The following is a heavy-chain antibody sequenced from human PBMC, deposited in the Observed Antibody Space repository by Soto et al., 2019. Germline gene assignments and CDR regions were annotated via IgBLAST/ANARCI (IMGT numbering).Heavy chain of an antibody. V-gene: IGHV4-31*03. CDR2: IYYSGST. D-gene: IGHD3-16*01. J-gene: IGHJ4*02. CDR1: GGPISSGGYY. Sequence: QVQLQESGPGLVKPSQTLSLTCTVSGGPISSGGYYWSWIRQHPGKGLEWIGYIYYSGSTYYNPSLKSRVTISIDTSKNHFSLKLSSVTAADTAVYYCARDVGDYYFDYWGQGTLVTVSS. CDR3: ARDVGDYYFDY.